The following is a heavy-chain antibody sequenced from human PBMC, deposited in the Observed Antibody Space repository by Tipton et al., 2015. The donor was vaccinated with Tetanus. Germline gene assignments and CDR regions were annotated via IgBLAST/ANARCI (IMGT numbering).Heavy chain of an antibody. J-gene: IGHJ5*02. CDR3: ARTAVNWFDP. V-gene: IGHV4-39*01. CDR2: IYYNGNT. D-gene: IGHD2-21*02. Sequence: GLVKPSETLSLTCTVSGGPINSGTFYWDWIRQTPGKGLEWIGNIYYNGNTLQNPSLKSRVTMSLDKSKNQFSLKLRSVTAADTAFYYCARTAVNWFDPWGQGILVTVSS. CDR1: GGPINSGTFY.